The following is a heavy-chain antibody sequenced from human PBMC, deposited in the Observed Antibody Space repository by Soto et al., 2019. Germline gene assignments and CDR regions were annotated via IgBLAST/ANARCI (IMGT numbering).Heavy chain of an antibody. CDR2: VSIGGST. CDR1: GFTFSSYA. Sequence: DVQLLESGGGLVQPEGSLRLSCAASGFTFSSYAMGWVRQGPGKGLEWVAVVSIGGSTHYADSVRGRLTISRDNSKNTLSLQMNSLTAEDTAVYFCAKRRGDGGHFDYWGQGALVTVSS. CDR3: AKRRGDGGHFDY. V-gene: IGHV3-23*01. J-gene: IGHJ4*02. D-gene: IGHD2-21*02.